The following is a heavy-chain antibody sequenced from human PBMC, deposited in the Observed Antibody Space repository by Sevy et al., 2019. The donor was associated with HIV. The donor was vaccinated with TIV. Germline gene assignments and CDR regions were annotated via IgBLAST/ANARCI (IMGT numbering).Heavy chain of an antibody. D-gene: IGHD4-17*01. J-gene: IGHJ4*02. V-gene: IGHV3-15*01. CDR2: IRSNTDGGTT. Sequence: GGSLRLSCAASGLTFTDAWMAWVRQAPGKGLEWVGRIRSNTDGGTTEYAAPLKGRFTISRDDSKNTMYLQMNILKSADTAVYYCTTDREYSDFKGCFDYWGRGTLVTVSS. CDR3: TTDREYSDFKGCFDY. CDR1: GLTFTDAW.